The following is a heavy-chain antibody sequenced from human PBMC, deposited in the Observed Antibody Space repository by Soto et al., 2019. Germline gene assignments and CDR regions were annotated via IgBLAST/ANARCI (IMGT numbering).Heavy chain of an antibody. CDR3: ARSEYYDFWSGYYNYYYYMDV. V-gene: IGHV4-59*01. J-gene: IGHJ6*03. CDR2: IYYSGST. CDR1: GCSISSYY. D-gene: IGHD3-3*01. Sequence: SETLSLTCTVSGCSISSYYWSWIRQPPGKGLEWIGYIYYSGSTNYNPSLKSRVTISVDTSKNQFSLKLSSVTAADTAVYYCARSEYYDFWSGYYNYYYYMDVWGKGTTVTVSS.